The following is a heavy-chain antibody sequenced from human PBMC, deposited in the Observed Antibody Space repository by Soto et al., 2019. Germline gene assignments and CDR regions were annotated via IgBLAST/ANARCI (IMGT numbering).Heavy chain of an antibody. CDR1: GGSFSGYY. CDR2: INHSGST. J-gene: IGHJ6*02. CDR3: ARAGHLGLDV. Sequence: PSETLSLTCAVYGGSFSGYYWSWIRQPPGKGLEWIGEINHSGSTNYNPSLKSRVTISVDTSKNQFSLKLSSVTAADTAVYYCARAGHLGLDVWGQGTTVTVSS. V-gene: IGHV4-34*01.